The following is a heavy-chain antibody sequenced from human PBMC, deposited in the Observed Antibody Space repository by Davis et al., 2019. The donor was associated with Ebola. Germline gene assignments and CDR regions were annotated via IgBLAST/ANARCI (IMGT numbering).Heavy chain of an antibody. CDR3: GRSASWHLFDY. V-gene: IGHV3-23*01. Sequence: GESLKISCAASGFTFSSYAMSWVRQAPGKGLEWVSAISGSGGSTYYADSVKGRFTISRDNSKNALFLQMHSLRAEDTAVYYCGRSASWHLFDYWGQGTLVTVSS. CDR1: GFTFSSYA. CDR2: ISGSGGST. J-gene: IGHJ4*02.